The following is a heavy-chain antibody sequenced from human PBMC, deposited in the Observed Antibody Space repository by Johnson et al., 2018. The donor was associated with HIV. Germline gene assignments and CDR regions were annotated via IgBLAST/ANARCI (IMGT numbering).Heavy chain of an antibody. CDR2: ISWNSGSI. D-gene: IGHD6-13*01. V-gene: IGHV3-9*01. J-gene: IGHJ3*02. CDR3: AKDRKGSSSWLRSGVAFDI. CDR1: GFTFDTYG. Sequence: VQLVESGGGVVQPGRSLRLSCAASGFTFDTYGMHWVRQPPGRGLEWVSGISWNSGSIGYADSVKGRFTISRDNAKNSLYLQMNSLRAEDTALYYCAKDRKGSSSWLRSGVAFDIWGQGTMVTVSS.